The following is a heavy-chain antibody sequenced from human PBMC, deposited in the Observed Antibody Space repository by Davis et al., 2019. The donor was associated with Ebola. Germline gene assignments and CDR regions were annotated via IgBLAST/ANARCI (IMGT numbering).Heavy chain of an antibody. Sequence: GESLKISCAASGFTFSSYGMHWVRQAPGKGLEWVAVIWYDGSNKYYADSVKGRFTISRDNSKNTLYLQMNSLRAEDTAVYYCARGGNYMDVWGKGTTVTVSS. D-gene: IGHD3-16*01. CDR3: ARGGNYMDV. V-gene: IGHV3-33*01. J-gene: IGHJ6*03. CDR1: GFTFSSYG. CDR2: IWYDGSNK.